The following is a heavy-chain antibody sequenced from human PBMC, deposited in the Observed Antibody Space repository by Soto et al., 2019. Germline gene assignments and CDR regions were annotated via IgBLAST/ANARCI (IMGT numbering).Heavy chain of an antibody. D-gene: IGHD2-15*01. J-gene: IGHJ4*02. V-gene: IGHV1-69*02. Sequence: QVQLVHSGAGVKKPGSSVKVSCKASGGTFSSYTISWVRQAPGQGLEWMGRIIPILGIANYAQKFQGRVTITEDKSTSTAYMELSSLRSEDTAVYYCASRGKVVVAANNFEYWGQGTLVTVSS. CDR3: ASRGKVVVAANNFEY. CDR2: IIPILGIA. CDR1: GGTFSSYT.